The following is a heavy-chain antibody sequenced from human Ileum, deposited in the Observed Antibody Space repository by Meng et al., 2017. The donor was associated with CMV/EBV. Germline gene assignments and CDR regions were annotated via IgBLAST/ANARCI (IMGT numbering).Heavy chain of an antibody. J-gene: IGHJ6*02. Sequence: GESLKISCAASGFTFSDYYMSWIRQAPGKGLEWVAYITSGSTIYYADSVKGRFTISRDNAKNSLYLQMNGLRAEDTAVYYCAREARYYDSSGSSSGMDVWGQGNTVT. CDR3: AREARYYDSSGSSSGMDV. CDR2: ITSGSTI. V-gene: IGHV3-11*04. CDR1: GFTFSDYY. D-gene: IGHD3-22*01.